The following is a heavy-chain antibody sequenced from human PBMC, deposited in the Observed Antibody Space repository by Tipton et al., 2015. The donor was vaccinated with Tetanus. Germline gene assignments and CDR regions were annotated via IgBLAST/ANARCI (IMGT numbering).Heavy chain of an antibody. J-gene: IGHJ6*02. Sequence: TLSLTCTVSGGSISSDGAYWSWIRQHPGEGLEWIGYIYYTGSTNYNPSLKSGVTISLDTSKNQFSLKLTSVSAADTAVYYCARLTGHSMDVVDYYYFGMDVWGQGTKVTVSS. CDR1: GGSISSDGAY. CDR2: IYYTGST. V-gene: IGHV4-61*08. D-gene: IGHD2-21*01. CDR3: ARLTGHSMDVVDYYYFGMDV.